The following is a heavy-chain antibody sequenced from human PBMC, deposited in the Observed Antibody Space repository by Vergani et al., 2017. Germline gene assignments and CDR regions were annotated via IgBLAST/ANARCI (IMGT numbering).Heavy chain of an antibody. CDR1: GFTVSSNY. CDR2: IYSGGST. CDR3: ASSNCGGDCSGVGY. D-gene: IGHD2-21*01. Sequence: EVQLVESGGGLVQPGGSLRLSCAASGFTVSSNYMSWVRQAPGKGLEWVSVIYSGGSTYYADSVKGRFTISRHNSKNTLYLQMNSLRAEDTAVYYCASSNCGGDCSGVGYWGQGTLVTVSS. V-gene: IGHV3-53*04. J-gene: IGHJ4*02.